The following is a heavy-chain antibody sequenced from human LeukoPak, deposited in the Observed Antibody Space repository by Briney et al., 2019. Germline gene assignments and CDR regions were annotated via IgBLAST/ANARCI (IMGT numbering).Heavy chain of an antibody. D-gene: IGHD3-10*02. V-gene: IGHV3-48*03. CDR3: AELGITMIGGV. Sequence: GGSLRLSCAASGFTFSSYEMNWVRQAPGKGLEWVSYISSSGSTIYYADSVKDRFTISRDNAKNSLYMQMNSLRAEDTAVYYCAELGITMIGGVWGKGTTVTISS. CDR2: ISSSGSTI. CDR1: GFTFSSYE. J-gene: IGHJ6*04.